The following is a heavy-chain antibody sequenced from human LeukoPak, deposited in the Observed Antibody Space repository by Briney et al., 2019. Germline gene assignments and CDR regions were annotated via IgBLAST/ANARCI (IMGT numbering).Heavy chain of an antibody. CDR2: IGSAGGSI. CDR3: AKRGEVSTYYYFES. Sequence: GGSLRLSCTPSKFTFMNYAMHWVRQAPGKGLEWLSTIGSAGGSIFYADSVKGRFTIPRDNSKSTLFLQMDSLRVEDTALYYCAKRGEVSTYYYFESWGQGALVTVSS. J-gene: IGHJ4*02. V-gene: IGHV3-23*01. CDR1: KFTFMNYA. D-gene: IGHD2/OR15-2a*01.